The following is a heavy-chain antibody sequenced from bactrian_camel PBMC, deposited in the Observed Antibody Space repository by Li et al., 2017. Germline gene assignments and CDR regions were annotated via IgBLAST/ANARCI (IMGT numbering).Heavy chain of an antibody. CDR1: GITFSNYA. J-gene: IGHJ4*01. Sequence: VQLVESGGGLVQPGGSLRLSCAASGITFSNYAMSWVRQARGKGLEWVSAIDSGGRKKYYNNPVKGRATISQDNAKNAVYLDMNSLKPEDTAIYYCNAVDCLGSGAYWGQGTQVTVS. V-gene: IGHV3S40*01. D-gene: IGHD7*01. CDR3: NAVDCLGSGAY. CDR2: IDSGGRKK.